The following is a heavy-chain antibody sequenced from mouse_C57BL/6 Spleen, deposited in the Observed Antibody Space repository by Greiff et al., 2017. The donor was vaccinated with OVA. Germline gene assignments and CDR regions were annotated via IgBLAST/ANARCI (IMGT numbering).Heavy chain of an antibody. CDR1: GYTFTDYY. D-gene: IGHD2-12*01. J-gene: IGHJ3*01. CDR2: INPNNGGT. Sequence: VQLQQSGPELVKPGASVKISCKASGYTFTDYYMNWVKQSHGKSLEWIGDINPNNGGTSYNQKFKGKATLTVDKSSSTAYMELRSLTSEDSAVYYCARRRNSVWFAYWGQGTLVTVSA. V-gene: IGHV1-26*01. CDR3: ARRRNSVWFAY.